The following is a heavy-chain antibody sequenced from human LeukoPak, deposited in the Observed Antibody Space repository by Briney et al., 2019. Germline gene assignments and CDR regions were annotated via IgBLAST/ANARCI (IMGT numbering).Heavy chain of an antibody. CDR3: VEAILGMIVP. V-gene: IGHV3-23*01. D-gene: IGHD3-3*01. J-gene: IGHJ4*02. CDR2: ISGTSTTT. Sequence: GGSLRLSCAASGFMFSNSAMTWVRQPPGKGLEWVSSISGTSTTTYYADSVKGRFTISRDVSKTTLYLQMNSLRAEDTAIYYCVEAILGMIVPWGQGTQVTVSS. CDR1: GFMFSNSA.